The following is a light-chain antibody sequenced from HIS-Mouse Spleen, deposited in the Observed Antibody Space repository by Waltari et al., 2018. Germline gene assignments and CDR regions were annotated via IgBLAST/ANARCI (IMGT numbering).Light chain of an antibody. CDR2: EVI. CDR3: SSYAGSNNLGV. J-gene: IGLJ1*01. Sequence: QSALTQPPSASGSPGQSVTISCTGTSSDVGGYNYVSWYQQHPGKAPKLMIYEVIKRPSGVPDRFSGSKSGNTASLTVSGLQAEDVADYYCSSYAGSNNLGVFGTGTKVTVL. CDR1: SSDVGGYNY. V-gene: IGLV2-8*01.